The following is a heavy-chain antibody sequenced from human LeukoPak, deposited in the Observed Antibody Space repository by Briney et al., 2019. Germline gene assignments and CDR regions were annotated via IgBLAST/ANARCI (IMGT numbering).Heavy chain of an antibody. Sequence: PGGSLRLSCAASGFTFSSYWMHWVRQAPGKGLVWVSRINSDGSSTSCADSVKGRFTISRDNAKNTLYLQMNSLRAEDTAVYYCARDPRVVVTAMLRGNYYMDVWGKGTTVTVSS. V-gene: IGHV3-74*01. J-gene: IGHJ6*03. CDR3: ARDPRVVVTAMLRGNYYMDV. CDR1: GFTFSSYW. D-gene: IGHD2-21*02. CDR2: INSDGSST.